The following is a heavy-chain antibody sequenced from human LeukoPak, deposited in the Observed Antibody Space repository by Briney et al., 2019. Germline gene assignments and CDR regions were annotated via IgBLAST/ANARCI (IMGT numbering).Heavy chain of an antibody. V-gene: IGHV3-30*04. CDR2: ISYDGSNE. CDR3: ARDQLGAVLYFDY. Sequence: GRSLRLSCAASGFTFSSYVMHWVRQAPGKGLEWVAIISYDGSNEYYADSVKDRFTISRDNSKNTLYLQINSLRVEDTAVYYCARDQLGAVLYFDYWGQGALVTVSS. CDR1: GFTFSSYV. D-gene: IGHD1-1*01. J-gene: IGHJ4*02.